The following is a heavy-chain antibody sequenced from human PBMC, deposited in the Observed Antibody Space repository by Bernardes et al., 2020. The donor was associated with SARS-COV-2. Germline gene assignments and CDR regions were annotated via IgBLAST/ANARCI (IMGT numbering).Heavy chain of an antibody. J-gene: IGHJ6*02. Sequence: SETLSLTCAVYGGSFSGYYWSWIRQPPGKGLEWIGEINHSGSTNYNPSLKSRVTISVDTSKNQFSLKLSSVTAADTAVYYCARVLYDTPRDGMDVWGQGTTVTVSS. CDR1: GGSFSGYY. D-gene: IGHD3-22*01. CDR3: ARVLYDTPRDGMDV. V-gene: IGHV4-34*01. CDR2: INHSGST.